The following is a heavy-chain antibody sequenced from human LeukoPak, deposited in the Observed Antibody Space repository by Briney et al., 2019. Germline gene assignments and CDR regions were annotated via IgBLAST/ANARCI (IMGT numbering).Heavy chain of an antibody. CDR1: GFTFSSYA. V-gene: IGHV3-23*01. J-gene: IGHJ4*02. CDR3: AKEWDGSGSYYTYFDY. CDR2: ISGSGGST. Sequence: GGSLRLSCAASGFTFSSYAMSWVRQAPGKGLEWVSAISGSGGSTYYADSVKGRFTISRDNSKNTLYLQMNSLRAKHTAVYYCAKEWDGSGSYYTYFDYWGQGTLVTVSS. D-gene: IGHD3-10*01.